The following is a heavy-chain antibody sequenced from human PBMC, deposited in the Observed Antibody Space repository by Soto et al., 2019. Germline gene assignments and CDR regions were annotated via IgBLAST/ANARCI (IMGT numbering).Heavy chain of an antibody. D-gene: IGHD1-26*01. CDR3: ARFSPGIVGATDAFDI. CDR2: IYSGGST. J-gene: IGHJ3*02. Sequence: PGGSLILSCAASGFTVSSNYMSWVRQAPGKGLEWVSVIYSGGSTYYADSVKGRFTISRDNSKNTLYLQMNSLRAEDTAVYYCARFSPGIVGATDAFDIWGQGTMVTVSS. V-gene: IGHV3-66*01. CDR1: GFTVSSNY.